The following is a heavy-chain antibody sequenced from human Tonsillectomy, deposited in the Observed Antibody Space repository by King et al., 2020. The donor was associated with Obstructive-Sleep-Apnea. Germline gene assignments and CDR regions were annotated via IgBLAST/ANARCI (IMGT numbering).Heavy chain of an antibody. V-gene: IGHV3-30*14. Sequence: VQLVESGGGVVQPGGSLRLSCVASGFSFSLYAMHWVRQGPGRGLEWVAAISFDAGNQFYADSVKGRFTISRDNSNNTLFLDMTSLGGDDTALYFCVAASKKRFNWKFGAFDIWGQGTLITVSS. D-gene: IGHD1-20*01. CDR2: ISFDAGNQ. CDR1: GFSFSLYA. J-gene: IGHJ3*02. CDR3: VAASKKRFNWKFGAFDI.